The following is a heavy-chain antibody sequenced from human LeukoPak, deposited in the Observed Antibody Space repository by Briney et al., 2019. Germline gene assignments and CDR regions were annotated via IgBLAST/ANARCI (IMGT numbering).Heavy chain of an antibody. J-gene: IGHJ4*02. CDR1: GFTFTRHG. CDR2: ISGSGGTT. D-gene: IGHD2-2*01. V-gene: IGHV3-23*01. Sequence: GGSLRLSCAASGFTFTRHGMHWVRQAPGKGLEWVSVISGSGGTTYYADSVKGRFTISRDNSKNTLYLQMNSLRAEDTAEYYCAKDRGCSSTSCARYFDYWGQGTLVTVSS. CDR3: AKDRGCSSTSCARYFDY.